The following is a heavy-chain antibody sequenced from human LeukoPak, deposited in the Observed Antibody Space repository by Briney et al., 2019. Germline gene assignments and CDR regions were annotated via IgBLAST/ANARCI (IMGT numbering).Heavy chain of an antibody. CDR3: ARVGQRYGDYINWFDP. J-gene: IGHJ5*02. V-gene: IGHV1-3*03. CDR2: INAGNGNT. CDR1: EYAFTSYA. Sequence: ASVKVSCKASEYAFTSYAIHWVRQAPGQRLEWMGWINAGNGNTKYSQEFQGRLTITRDTSASTAYMELSSLRSEDMAVYYCARVGQRYGDYINWFDPWGQGTLVTVSS. D-gene: IGHD4-17*01.